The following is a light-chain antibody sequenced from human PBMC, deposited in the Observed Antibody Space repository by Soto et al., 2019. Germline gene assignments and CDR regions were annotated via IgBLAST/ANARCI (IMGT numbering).Light chain of an antibody. CDR3: QTWGTGIQGV. CDR2: LNSDGSH. CDR1: SGHSSYA. V-gene: IGLV4-69*01. J-gene: IGLJ2*01. Sequence: QSVLTQSPSASASLGASVKLTCTLSSGHSSYAIAWHQQQPEKGPRYLMKLNSDGSHSKGDGIPGRFSGSSSGAERYLTISSLQSEDEADYYCQTWGTGIQGVFGGGTKVTVL.